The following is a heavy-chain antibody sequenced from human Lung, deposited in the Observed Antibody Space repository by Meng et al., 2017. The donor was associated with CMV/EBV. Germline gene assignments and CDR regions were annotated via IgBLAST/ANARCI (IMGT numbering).Heavy chain of an antibody. CDR1: A. Sequence: AIGWVRQDPGQGLEWMGGIIPIFGTANYAQNFQGRVTITTDESRSTAYMELSSLRSEDTAVYYCARIGLCSGTTCYTGDYSSRHFDYWGQGTLVTVSS. D-gene: IGHD2-2*02. J-gene: IGHJ4*02. CDR3: ARIGLCSGTTCYTGDYSSRHFDY. V-gene: IGHV1-69*05. CDR2: IIPIFGTA.